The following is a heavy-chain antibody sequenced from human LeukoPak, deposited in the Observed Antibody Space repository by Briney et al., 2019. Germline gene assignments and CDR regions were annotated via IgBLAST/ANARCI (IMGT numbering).Heavy chain of an antibody. J-gene: IGHJ6*03. CDR2: ISAYNGNT. Sequence: ASVKVSCKASGYTFTSYGISWVRQAPGQGLEWMGWISAYNGNTNYAQKLQGRVIMTTDTSTSTAYMELRSLRSDDTAVYYCARDPGYSSSWYLGYYYYYMDVWGKGTTVTISS. V-gene: IGHV1-18*01. CDR1: GYTFTSYG. CDR3: ARDPGYSSSWYLGYYYYYMDV. D-gene: IGHD6-13*01.